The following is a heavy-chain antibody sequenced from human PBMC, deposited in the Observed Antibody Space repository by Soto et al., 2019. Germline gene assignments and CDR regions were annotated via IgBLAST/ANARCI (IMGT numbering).Heavy chain of an antibody. D-gene: IGHD5-18*01. V-gene: IGHV4-39*01. J-gene: IGHJ6*02. CDR3: ARIPSLTADRGGMDV. CDR1: GGSISSSSYY. CDR2: IYYSGST. Sequence: SETLSLTCTVSGGSISSSSYYLGWIGQPPGKGLEWIGSIYYSGSTYYNPSLKSRVTISVDTSKNQFSLKLSSVNAADTDVYYCARIPSLTADRGGMDVWAQGTTVTVSS.